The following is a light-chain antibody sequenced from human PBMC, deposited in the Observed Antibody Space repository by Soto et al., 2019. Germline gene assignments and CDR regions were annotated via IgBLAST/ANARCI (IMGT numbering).Light chain of an antibody. V-gene: IGKV1-9*01. CDR3: QQLNSYPLT. J-gene: IGKJ4*01. Sequence: DIQMTQSPSSLSASVGDRVTITCRASQSISSYLNWYEHKPGKAPKVLIYAASSLESGVPSRFSGSGSGTEFTLTISSLQPDDFATYYCQQLNSYPLTFGGGTKVDIK. CDR1: QSISSY. CDR2: AAS.